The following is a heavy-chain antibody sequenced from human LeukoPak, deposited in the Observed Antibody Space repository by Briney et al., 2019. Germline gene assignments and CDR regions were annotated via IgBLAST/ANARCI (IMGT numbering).Heavy chain of an antibody. CDR3: ARDSAYYGSGSPTYYFDY. J-gene: IGHJ4*02. CDR1: GGSISSYY. CDR2: IYYSGST. D-gene: IGHD3-10*01. Sequence: PSETLSLTCSVSGGSISSYYWSWIRQPPGKGLEWIGYIYYSGSTNYNPSLKSRVTISVDMSKNQFSLKLSSVTAADTAVYYCARDSAYYGSGSPTYYFDYWGQGTLVTVSS. V-gene: IGHV4-59*12.